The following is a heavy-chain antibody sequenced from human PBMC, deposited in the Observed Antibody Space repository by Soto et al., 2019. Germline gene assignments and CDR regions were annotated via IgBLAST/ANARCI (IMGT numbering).Heavy chain of an antibody. CDR3: ARDRQYGAGFIDV. J-gene: IGHJ6*02. D-gene: IGHD3-10*01. V-gene: IGHV3-30*09. Sequence: GGSLRLSCAASGFTFSSYAMHWVRQAPGKGLEWVAVISSDGSDKYYADSVKGRFAISRDNSKNTLYVQLNRVRAEDTALYYCARDRQYGAGFIDVWGQGTTVTVSS. CDR2: ISSDGSDK. CDR1: GFTFSSYA.